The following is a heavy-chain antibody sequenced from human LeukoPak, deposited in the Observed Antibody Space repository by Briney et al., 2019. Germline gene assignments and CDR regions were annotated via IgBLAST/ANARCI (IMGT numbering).Heavy chain of an antibody. D-gene: IGHD3-3*02. Sequence: GGSLRLSCAASGFTFSSYAMHWVRQAPGKGLEWVAVISYDGSNKYYADSVRGRFTISRDNSKNTLYLQMNSLRAEDTAVYYCARDLHFWSGFDYWGQGTLVTVSS. CDR3: ARDLHFWSGFDY. CDR1: GFTFSSYA. V-gene: IGHV3-30-3*01. CDR2: ISYDGSNK. J-gene: IGHJ4*02.